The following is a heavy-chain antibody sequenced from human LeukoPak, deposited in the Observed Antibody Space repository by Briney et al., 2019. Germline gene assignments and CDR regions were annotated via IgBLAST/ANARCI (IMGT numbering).Heavy chain of an antibody. V-gene: IGHV1-18*01. Sequence: ASVKVSCKASGYTFTSYGMSWVRQAPGQGLEWMGWISAYNGNTNYAQKLQGRVTMTTDTSTSTAYMELRSLRSDDTAVYYCARQWPTRNVITWDNWFDPWGQGTLVTVSS. J-gene: IGHJ5*02. CDR2: ISAYNGNT. CDR3: ARQWPTRNVITWDNWFDP. D-gene: IGHD6-19*01. CDR1: GYTFTSYG.